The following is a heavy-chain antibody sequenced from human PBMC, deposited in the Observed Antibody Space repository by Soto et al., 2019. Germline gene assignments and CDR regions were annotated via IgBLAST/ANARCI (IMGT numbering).Heavy chain of an antibody. CDR2: ISYDGSNK. D-gene: IGHD3-9*01. CDR3: AKDNDMGRFDWLLPCPFDY. V-gene: IGHV3-30*18. J-gene: IGHJ4*02. Sequence: SLRLSCAASGFTFSSYCMHWVRQSPGKGLEWVAVISYDGSNKYYADSVKGRFTISRDNSKNTLYLQMNSLRAEDTAVYYCAKDNDMGRFDWLLPCPFDYRGQAPLLTVSS. CDR1: GFTFSSYC.